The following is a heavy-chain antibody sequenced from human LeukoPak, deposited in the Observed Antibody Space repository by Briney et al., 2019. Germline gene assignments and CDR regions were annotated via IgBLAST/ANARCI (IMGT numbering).Heavy chain of an antibody. V-gene: IGHV1-69*05. D-gene: IGHD6-19*01. J-gene: IGHJ3*02. Sequence: VKVSCKASGGTFSSYAISWVRQAPGQGLEWMGRIIPIFGTANYAQKFQGRVTITTDESTSTAYMELSSLRSEDTAVYYCARDLGIAVVGEAFDIWGQGTMVTVSS. CDR3: ARDLGIAVVGEAFDI. CDR1: GGTFSSYA. CDR2: IIPIFGTA.